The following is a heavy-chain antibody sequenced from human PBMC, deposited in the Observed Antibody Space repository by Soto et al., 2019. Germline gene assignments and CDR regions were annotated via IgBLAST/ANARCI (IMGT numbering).Heavy chain of an antibody. J-gene: IGHJ4*02. Sequence: SQTLSLTCVISGYSVSSSSVTWNWIRQSTSRGLEWLGRTYYRSKWYNDYAESVKSRITINPDTSKNQFSLHLNSVTPDDTVVYYCVRLIGNSCLDFWGQGTLVTVSS. CDR2: TYYRSKWYN. CDR3: VRLIGNSCLDF. CDR1: GYSVSSSSVT. V-gene: IGHV6-1*01. D-gene: IGHD1-26*01.